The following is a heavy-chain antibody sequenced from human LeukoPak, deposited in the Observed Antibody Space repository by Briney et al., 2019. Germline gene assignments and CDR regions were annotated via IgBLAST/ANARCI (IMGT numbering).Heavy chain of an antibody. J-gene: IGHJ5*02. CDR3: ARQVYADNWFDP. CDR1: GGSISSGSYY. V-gene: IGHV4-61*02. CDR2: IYTSGST. Sequence: SETLSLTCTVSGGSISSGSYYWSWIRQPAGKGLEWIGRIYTSGSTNYNPSLKGRVTISVDTSKNQFSLKLSSVTAADTAVYYCARQVYADNWFDPWGQGTLVTVSS. D-gene: IGHD2-8*01.